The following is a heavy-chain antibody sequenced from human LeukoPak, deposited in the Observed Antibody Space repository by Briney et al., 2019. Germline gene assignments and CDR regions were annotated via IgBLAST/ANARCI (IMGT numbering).Heavy chain of an antibody. D-gene: IGHD6-13*01. CDR2: IVVGSGNT. CDR3: AASYSSSWVDY. Sequence: ASVKVSCKASRFTFTSSAVQWVRQARGQRLEWIGWIVVGSGNTNYAQKFQERVTITRDMSTSTAYMELSSLRSEDTAVYYCAASYSSSWVDYWGQGTLVTVSS. J-gene: IGHJ4*02. V-gene: IGHV1-58*01. CDR1: RFTFTSSA.